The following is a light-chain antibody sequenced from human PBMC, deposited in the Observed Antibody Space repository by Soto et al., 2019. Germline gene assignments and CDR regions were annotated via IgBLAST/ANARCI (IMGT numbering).Light chain of an antibody. Sequence: EIVLTPSPGTLSLSPVERATLSCRASQSVSNNYLAWYQQKPGQAPRLLIYGASNRATGIPDRFSGSGSGTDFTLTISRLEPEDFAVYYCQQYGSSGTVGQGTKVDIK. V-gene: IGKV3-20*01. CDR2: GAS. CDR1: QSVSNNY. J-gene: IGKJ1*01. CDR3: QQYGSSGT.